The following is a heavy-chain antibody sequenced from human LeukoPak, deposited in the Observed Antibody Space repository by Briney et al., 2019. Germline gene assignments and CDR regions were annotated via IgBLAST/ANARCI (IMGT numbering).Heavy chain of an antibody. CDR1: GGSISSYY. Sequence: SETLSLTCTVSGGSISSYYWSWLRQPPGKGLEWIGYIYYSGSTYYNPSLKSRVTISVDTSKSQFSLKLNSVTAADTAVYYCARVGTPGCVDYWGQGTLVTVSS. V-gene: IGHV4-59*12. CDR2: IYYSGST. J-gene: IGHJ4*02. CDR3: ARVGTPGCVDY. D-gene: IGHD1-14*01.